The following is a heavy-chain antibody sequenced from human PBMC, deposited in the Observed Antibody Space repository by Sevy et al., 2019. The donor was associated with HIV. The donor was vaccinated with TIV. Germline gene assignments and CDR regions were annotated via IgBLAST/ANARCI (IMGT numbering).Heavy chain of an antibody. CDR2: MNPGSGDT. CDR1: GYSFTTYQ. CDR3: ARVYASSGGGSGMDV. V-gene: IGHV1-8*01. Sequence: ASVKVSCRASGYSFTTYQINWVRQASGQGLEWMGWMNPGSGDTDYAKNFQGRVTMTRDTSISTVTMELSSLTYHDTAVYYCARVYASSGGGSGMDVWGQVTTVTVSS. J-gene: IGHJ6*02. D-gene: IGHD3-16*01.